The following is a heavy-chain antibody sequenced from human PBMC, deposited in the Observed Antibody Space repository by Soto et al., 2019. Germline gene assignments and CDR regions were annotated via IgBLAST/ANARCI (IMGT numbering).Heavy chain of an antibody. D-gene: IGHD1-1*01. CDR3: ARGEQLERGTLVFDI. CDR2: IIPILGIA. V-gene: IGHV1-69*02. J-gene: IGHJ3*02. CDR1: GGTFSSYT. Sequence: GASVKVSCKASGGTFSSYTISWVRQAPGRGLEWMGRIIPILGIANYAQKFQGRVRITADKSTSTAYMELSSLRSEDTAVYYCARGEQLERGTLVFDIWGQGTMVTVS.